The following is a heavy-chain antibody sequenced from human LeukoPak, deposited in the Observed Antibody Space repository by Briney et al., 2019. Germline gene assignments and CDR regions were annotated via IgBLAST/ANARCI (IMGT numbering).Heavy chain of an antibody. Sequence: SETLSLTCTVSGGSISSYYWIWIRQSPEKGLEWIGSIAYSGDIKYNPTLKSRATISVDTSGKQFSLNLNSVTAADTAVYYCAKKGDSNWYFDLWGRGTLVSVSS. CDR1: GGSISSYY. J-gene: IGHJ2*01. D-gene: IGHD2-21*01. V-gene: IGHV4-59*08. CDR3: AKKGDSNWYFDL. CDR2: IAYSGDI.